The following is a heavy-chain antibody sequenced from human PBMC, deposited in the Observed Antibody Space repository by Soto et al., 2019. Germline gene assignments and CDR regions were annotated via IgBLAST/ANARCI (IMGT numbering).Heavy chain of an antibody. V-gene: IGHV4-39*01. Sequence: PSETLSLTCTVSGGSISSSSYYWGWIRQPPGKGLEWIGSIYYSGSTYYNPSLKSRVTISVDTSKNQFSLKLSSVTAADTAVYYCARRSYNLYYYDSSGSFDYWGQGTLVTVSS. CDR2: IYYSGST. CDR1: GGSISSSSYY. J-gene: IGHJ4*02. CDR3: ARRSYNLYYYDSSGSFDY. D-gene: IGHD3-22*01.